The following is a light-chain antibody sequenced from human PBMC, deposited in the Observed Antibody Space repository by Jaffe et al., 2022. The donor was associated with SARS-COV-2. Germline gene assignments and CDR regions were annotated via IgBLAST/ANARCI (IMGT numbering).Light chain of an antibody. J-gene: IGLJ2*01. Sequence: QSVLTQPPSASGTPGQRVTMSCSGSSSNIGRNTVNWYRQLPGTAPKLLIYSNHQRPSGVPDRFFASKSGTSASLAISGLQSEDEADYYCAAWDDSLNGVVFGGGTKLTVL. CDR3: AAWDDSLNGVV. CDR1: SSNIGRNT. V-gene: IGLV1-44*01. CDR2: SNH.